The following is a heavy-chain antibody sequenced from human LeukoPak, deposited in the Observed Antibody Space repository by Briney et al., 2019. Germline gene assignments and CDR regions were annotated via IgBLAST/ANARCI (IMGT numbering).Heavy chain of an antibody. D-gene: IGHD4-23*01. V-gene: IGHV3-30*02. Sequence: GGSLRLSCVTSGLTFTNHGFHWLRQAADKGLEWVAFVRNDGFDTYHSNSVRGRFSISRDDSKNTVYLQMNSLRAEDTALYYCARDRGKDYFGDWGQGTQVTVSS. CDR2: VRNDGFDT. CDR3: ARDRGKDYFGD. J-gene: IGHJ4*02. CDR1: GLTFTNHG.